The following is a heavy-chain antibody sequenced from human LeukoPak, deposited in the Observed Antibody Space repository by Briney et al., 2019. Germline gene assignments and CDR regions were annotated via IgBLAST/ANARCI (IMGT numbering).Heavy chain of an antibody. J-gene: IGHJ4*02. Sequence: GGSLRLSCAASAFTFSSYAMSWVRQAPGKGLEWVSAISGSGGSTYYADSVKGRFTISRATSKNTMYLQMNSRRADDAAVHYCAKGYYYDSSGHDYWGQGTLVTVSS. V-gene: IGHV3-23*01. CDR3: AKGYYYDSSGHDY. D-gene: IGHD3-22*01. CDR2: ISGSGGST. CDR1: AFTFSSYA.